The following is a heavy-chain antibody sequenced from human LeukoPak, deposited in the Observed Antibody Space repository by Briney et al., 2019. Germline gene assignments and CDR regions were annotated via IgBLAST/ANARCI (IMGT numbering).Heavy chain of an antibody. V-gene: IGHV1-8*01. D-gene: IGHD3-3*01. CDR3: ARVTPDFWSGYRNY. Sequence: GASVKVSCKASGYTFTSYDISWVRQATGQGLEWMGWMNPNSGNTGYAQKFQGRVTMIRDTSISTANMELSSLRSEDTAVYYCARVTPDFWSGYRNYWGQGTLVTVAS. CDR2: MNPNSGNT. CDR1: GYTFTSYD. J-gene: IGHJ4*02.